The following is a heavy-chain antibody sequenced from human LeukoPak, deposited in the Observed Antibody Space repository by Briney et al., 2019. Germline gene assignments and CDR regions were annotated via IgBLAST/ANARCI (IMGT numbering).Heavy chain of an antibody. J-gene: IGHJ4*02. CDR1: GLTVGDYG. Sequence: PGGSLRFSCAASGLTVGDYGMSWARQAPGKGLEWVSGINWSGESTGYADSVKGRFTISRDNAENALYLQMNSLRAEDTALYYCARDLSSSWYSLGYWGRGTVATVSS. CDR3: ARDLSSSWYSLGY. CDR2: INWSGEST. D-gene: IGHD6-13*01. V-gene: IGHV3-20*04.